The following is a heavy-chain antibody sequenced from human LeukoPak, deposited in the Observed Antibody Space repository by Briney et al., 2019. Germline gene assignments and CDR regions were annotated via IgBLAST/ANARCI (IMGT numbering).Heavy chain of an antibody. CDR2: VHRDGYT. J-gene: IGHJ4*02. V-gene: IGHV4-4*02. CDR3: ARDQRSLFDV. D-gene: IGHD1-26*01. CDR1: GAPITYY. Sequence: SGTLSLTCAVSGAPITYYWSWVRQPPGKGLEWIGEVHRDGYTNYNPSLKSRVTISIDTSKKQFSLKLTSVTAADTAVYYCARDQRSLFDVWGQGSLVTVSS.